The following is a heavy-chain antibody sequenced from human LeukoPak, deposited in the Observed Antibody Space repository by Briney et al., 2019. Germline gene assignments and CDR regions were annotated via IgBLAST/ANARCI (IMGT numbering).Heavy chain of an antibody. CDR1: GFTFRTHS. CDR3: AKVNYDDSSGFYYESEIDY. D-gene: IGHD3-22*01. V-gene: IGHV3-23*01. CDR2: IPGSGGAWVSSITGTASRP. J-gene: IGHJ4*02. Sequence: GGSLRLSCEASGFTFRTHSMNWVRQAPGKGLEWVSTIPGSGGAWVSSITGTASRPFYADSVKGRFTISRDNSKNTLYLQMNSLRAEDTAVYYCAKVNYDDSSGFYYESEIDYWGQGTLVTVSS.